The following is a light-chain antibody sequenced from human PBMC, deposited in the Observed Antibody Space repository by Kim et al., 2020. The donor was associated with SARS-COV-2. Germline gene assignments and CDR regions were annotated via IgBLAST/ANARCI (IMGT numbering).Light chain of an antibody. Sequence: GTRVTSAGTRSSGVIDGNYVQWYQQRPGGVPTAVIYEDDQRPSGVSDRFSGSIDNSSNSASLTISGRRTEDEADYYCQSYNRDNVLFGGGTQLTVL. V-gene: IGLV6-57*03. J-gene: IGLJ2*01. CDR3: QSYNRDNVL. CDR1: SGVIDGNY. CDR2: EDD.